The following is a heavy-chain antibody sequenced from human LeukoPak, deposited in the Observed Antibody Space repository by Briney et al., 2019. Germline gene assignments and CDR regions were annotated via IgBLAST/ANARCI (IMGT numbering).Heavy chain of an antibody. D-gene: IGHD3-9*01. Sequence: GGSLRLSCAASGFTFSTFAMIWVRQPPGKGLEWVSSIFQGGGEIHYADSVRGRFTISRDNSKSTLFLQMNSLRAEDMALYYCAKGPDYDILTPIDYWGQGTLVTVSS. CDR1: GFTFSTFA. CDR2: IFQGGGEI. CDR3: AKGPDYDILTPIDY. J-gene: IGHJ4*02. V-gene: IGHV3-23*01.